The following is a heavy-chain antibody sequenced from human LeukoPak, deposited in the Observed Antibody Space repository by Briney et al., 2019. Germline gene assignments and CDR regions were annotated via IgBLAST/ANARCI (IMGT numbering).Heavy chain of an antibody. CDR3: ARDFIRGAPDYLDL. D-gene: IGHD3-10*01. Sequence: GGSLRLSCAASGFTFSSYAMSWVRQAPGKGLEWVAVIGYDGVNKFYTDSVKGRFTISRDDSKSTLYLQMDSLRAEDTAVYYCARDFIRGAPDYLDLWGQGTLVTVS. V-gene: IGHV3-30*04. CDR2: IGYDGVNK. CDR1: GFTFSSYA. J-gene: IGHJ4*02.